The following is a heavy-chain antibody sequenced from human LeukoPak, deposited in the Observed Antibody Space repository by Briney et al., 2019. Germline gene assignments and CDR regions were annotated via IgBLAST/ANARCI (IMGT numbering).Heavy chain of an antibody. V-gene: IGHV4-59*01. CDR2: IYYSGST. Sequence: PSETLSLTCSVSGGSIISYNWSWIRQPPGKGLEWIGGIYYSGSTNYNPSLKSRVTISVDTSKNQFSLKLSSVTAADTAVYYCARVLRYSSRGDWFDPWGQGTLVTVSS. CDR1: GGSIISYN. CDR3: ARVLRYSSRGDWFDP. D-gene: IGHD6-13*01. J-gene: IGHJ5*02.